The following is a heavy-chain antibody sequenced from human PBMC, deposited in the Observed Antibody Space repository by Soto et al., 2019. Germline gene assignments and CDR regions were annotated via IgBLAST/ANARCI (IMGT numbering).Heavy chain of an antibody. V-gene: IGHV4-4*02. J-gene: IGHJ4*02. CDR3: ATRFSSSWYYFDY. CDR1: GGSISSSNW. D-gene: IGHD6-13*01. CDR2: IYHSGST. Sequence: SETLSLTCAVSGGSISSSNWWSWVRQPPGKGLEWIGEIYHSGSTNYNPSHKSRVTISVDKSKNQFSLKLSSVTAADTAVYYCATRFSSSWYYFDYWGQGTLVTVSS.